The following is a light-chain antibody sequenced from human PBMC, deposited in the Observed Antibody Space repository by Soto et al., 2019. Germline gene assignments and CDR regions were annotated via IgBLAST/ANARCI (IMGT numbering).Light chain of an antibody. V-gene: IGKV3D-15*01. Sequence: EVVMTQSPASLSASPGERVTLSCRASQNIRSSLAWYQQRPGQAPRLLIYQTSIRAAGIPARFSASGTGTDFTLTITSLQSDDFAVYYCLQYNNWVPTFGLGTKVDIK. J-gene: IGKJ1*01. CDR2: QTS. CDR3: LQYNNWVPT. CDR1: QNIRSS.